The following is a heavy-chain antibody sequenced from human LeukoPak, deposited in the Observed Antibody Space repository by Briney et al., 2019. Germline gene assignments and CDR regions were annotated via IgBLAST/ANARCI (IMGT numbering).Heavy chain of an antibody. D-gene: IGHD3-10*01. J-gene: IGHJ4*02. V-gene: IGHV1-69*13. CDR2: FIPIFDTS. CDR1: GESFSSYQ. CDR3: ARDSRTYYYGSGSYYKVGRLDF. Sequence: SVKVSCKSSGESFSSYQITWVRQAPGQGLEWVGGFIPIFDTSTYAQKFKGRLTMTADESTSTAYMELSSLTSADTAVYFCARDSRTYYYGSGSYYKVGRLDFWGQGALVTVSS.